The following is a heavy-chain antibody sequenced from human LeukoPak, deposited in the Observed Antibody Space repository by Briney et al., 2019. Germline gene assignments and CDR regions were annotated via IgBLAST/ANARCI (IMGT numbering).Heavy chain of an antibody. V-gene: IGHV3-21*01. CDR3: ARADDSSGWYEADY. CDR2: ISSSSSYI. D-gene: IGHD6-19*01. CDR1: GFTFISYS. J-gene: IGHJ4*02. Sequence: GGSLRLSCAASGFTFISYSMTWVRQPPGKGLEWVSSISSSSSYIYYADSVKGRFTISRDNAKNSLYLQMNSLRAEDTAVYYCARADDSSGWYEADYWGQGTLVTVSS.